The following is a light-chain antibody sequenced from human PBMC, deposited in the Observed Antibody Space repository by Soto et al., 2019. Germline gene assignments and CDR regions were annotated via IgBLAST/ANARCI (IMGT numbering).Light chain of an antibody. J-gene: IGKJ1*01. CDR1: QSVSSN. CDR3: QQYNNWPPRGT. Sequence: EIVMTQSPATLSVSPGERATLSCRASQSVSSNLAWYQQKPCQAPRLLIYGASTRATGIPARFSGSGSGTEFTLTISSLQSEDFALYYCQQYNNWPPRGTFGQGNKGAIK. V-gene: IGKV3-15*01. CDR2: GAS.